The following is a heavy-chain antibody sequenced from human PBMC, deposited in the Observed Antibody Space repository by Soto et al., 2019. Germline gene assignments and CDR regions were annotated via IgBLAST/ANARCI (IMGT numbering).Heavy chain of an antibody. V-gene: IGHV4-30-4*01. CDR2: ISHSGTT. CDR1: GGAIRSGNYY. Sequence: VQLQESGPRRVKPSQTLSLTCSVSGGAIRSGNYYWTWIRQSPGKGLEWLGHISHSGTTAYNPSLQSRATFSLDAAQNQFSLSLTSVTVADTALYFCARGRGLLLFDYWGQGAMVAVSS. D-gene: IGHD2-21*02. CDR3: ARGRGLLLFDY. J-gene: IGHJ4*02.